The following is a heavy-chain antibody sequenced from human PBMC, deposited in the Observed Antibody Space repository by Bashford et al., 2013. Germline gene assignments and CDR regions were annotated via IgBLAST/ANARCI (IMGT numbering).Heavy chain of an antibody. V-gene: IGHV5-51*01. CDR2: IYPDYSDT. CDR3: ARRASEVAVAGTFDY. CDR1: GYSFSSYW. Sequence: GESLKISCKGSGYSFSSYWIAWVRQMPGKGLEWMGIIYPDYSDTKYSPSFQGQVIISADRYINTAYLQWSSLKASDTAMYYCARRASEVAVAGTFDYWGQGTLVTVSS. D-gene: IGHD6-19*01. J-gene: IGHJ4*02.